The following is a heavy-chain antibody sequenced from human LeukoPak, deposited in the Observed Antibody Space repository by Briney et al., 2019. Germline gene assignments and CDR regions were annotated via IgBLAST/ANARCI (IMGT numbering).Heavy chain of an antibody. Sequence: SETLSLTCAISGTAISSYFWNWIRQSPTKGLEWIGYFYHNGGTSYNPSLRSRVIISVDSSQKRLSLQVTSMTAADTAIYYCAGGRMGRYYDHWGQGTLVAVST. CDR2: FYHNGGT. CDR3: AGGRMGRYYDH. CDR1: GTAISSYF. V-gene: IGHV4-59*08. D-gene: IGHD1-26*01. J-gene: IGHJ4*02.